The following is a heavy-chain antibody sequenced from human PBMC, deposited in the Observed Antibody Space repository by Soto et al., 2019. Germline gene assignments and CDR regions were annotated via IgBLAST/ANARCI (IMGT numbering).Heavy chain of an antibody. J-gene: IGHJ5*02. CDR1: GGTFSSYA. V-gene: IGHV1-69*13. CDR3: ARDPLKGGWFDP. D-gene: IGHD1-26*01. Sequence: SVKVSCKASGGTFSSYAISWVRQAPGQGLEWMGGVIPIFGTANYAQKFQGRVTITADESTSTAYMELSSLRSEDTAVYYCARDPLKGGWFDPWGQGTLVTVSS. CDR2: VIPIFGTA.